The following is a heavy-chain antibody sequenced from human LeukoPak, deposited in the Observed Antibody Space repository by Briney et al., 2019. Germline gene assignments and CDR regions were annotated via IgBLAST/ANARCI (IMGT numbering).Heavy chain of an antibody. D-gene: IGHD4-17*01. CDR2: INHSGST. J-gene: IGHJ6*03. CDR3: ARAVYYYYMDV. CDR1: GGSFSGYY. V-gene: IGHV4-34*01. Sequence: SETLSLTCAVYGGSFSGYYWSWIRQPPGKGLEWIGEINHSGSTNYNPSLKSRVTISVDTSKNQFSLKLSSVTAADTAVYHCARAVYYYYMDVWGKGTTVTVSS.